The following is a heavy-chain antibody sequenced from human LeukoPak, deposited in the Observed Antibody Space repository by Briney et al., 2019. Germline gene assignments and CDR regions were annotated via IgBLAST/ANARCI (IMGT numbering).Heavy chain of an antibody. J-gene: IGHJ4*02. CDR3: AKDSITIFGVVIYGSFDY. V-gene: IGHV3-23*01. D-gene: IGHD3-3*01. CDR1: GFTFSSYA. Sequence: GGSLRLSCAASGFTFSSYAMSWVRQAPGKGLEWVSAISGSGGSTYYADSVKGRFTISRDNSKNTLYLQMNSLRAEDTAVYYCAKDSITIFGVVIYGSFDYWGQGTLVTVSS. CDR2: ISGSGGST.